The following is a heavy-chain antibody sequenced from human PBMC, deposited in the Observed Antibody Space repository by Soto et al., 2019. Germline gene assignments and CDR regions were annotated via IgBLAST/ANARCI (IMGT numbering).Heavy chain of an antibody. V-gene: IGHV1-18*01. D-gene: IGHD2-8*01. Sequence: QGHLVQSGAEVKKPGPPLKVSSKPPANPLTRYVIGGVRKAPGKGLEWLGWTSVYNGNTNYAQNLQDRVTMTIDTSTTTAYMELRSLTSDDTAVYYCAKNGQPPYYYYGLDVWGQGTTVTVSS. CDR2: TSVYNGNT. J-gene: IGHJ6*02. CDR1: ANPLTRYV. CDR3: AKNGQPPYYYYGLDV.